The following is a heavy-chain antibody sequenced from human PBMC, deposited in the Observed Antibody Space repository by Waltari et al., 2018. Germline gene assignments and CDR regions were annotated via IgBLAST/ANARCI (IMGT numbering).Heavy chain of an antibody. CDR3: VRDGLGSGWTRVDV. V-gene: IGHV3-48*03. CDR1: GFSFSSYE. Sequence: ELQLVESGGGFVQPGGSLRISCVASGFSFSSYEMNWVRQAPGKGLGWISYISDGDKSISYAESVKGRFTWSRDNANNSLHLQMNNLRAEDTATYYCVRDGLGSGWTRVDVWGQGTTVTVSS. D-gene: IGHD2-15*01. J-gene: IGHJ6*02. CDR2: ISDGDKSI.